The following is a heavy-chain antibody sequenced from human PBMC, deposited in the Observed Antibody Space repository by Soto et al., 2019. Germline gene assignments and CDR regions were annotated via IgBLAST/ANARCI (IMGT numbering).Heavy chain of an antibody. V-gene: IGHV5-51*01. CDR2: IYPGESDT. J-gene: IGHJ5*02. CDR1: GYSFTSYW. D-gene: IGHD6-6*01. CDR3: ARQGFRAEAARLGFDP. Sequence: ESLKISFKGSGYSFTSYWIGVVRQMPGEGLELVVIIYPGESDTRYSPSFEGQVTISADKSISTAYLQWSSLKDSDTAMYYCARQGFRAEAARLGFDPWGQGTLVTVSS.